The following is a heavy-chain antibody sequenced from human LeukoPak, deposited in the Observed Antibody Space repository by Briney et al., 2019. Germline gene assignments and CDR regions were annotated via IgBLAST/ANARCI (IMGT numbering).Heavy chain of an antibody. CDR1: GYTFTSYY. CDR2: INPSGGST. CDR3: ARDGRSYGLSNYYGMDV. Sequence: ASVKVSCKASGYTFTSYYMHWVRQAPGQGLEWMGIINPSGGSTSYAQKFQGRVTMTRDTSTSTVYMELSSLRSEDTAVYYCARDGRSYGLSNYYGMDVWGQGTTVTVSS. D-gene: IGHD5-18*01. V-gene: IGHV1-46*01. J-gene: IGHJ6*02.